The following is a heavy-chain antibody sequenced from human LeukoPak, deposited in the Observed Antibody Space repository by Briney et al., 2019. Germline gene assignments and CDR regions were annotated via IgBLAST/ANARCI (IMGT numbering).Heavy chain of an antibody. Sequence: ETLSLTCAVSGGSISSGSYSWSWIRQPPGKGLEWLGNIKEDGTYINYFESVKGRFTISRDNAKNSLYLQMNSLGAEDTAVYYCARNRGHQQFDYWGQGTLVTVSS. J-gene: IGHJ4*02. CDR3: ARNRGHQQFDY. V-gene: IGHV3-7*01. CDR1: GGSISSGSYS. D-gene: IGHD1/OR15-1a*01. CDR2: IKEDGTYI.